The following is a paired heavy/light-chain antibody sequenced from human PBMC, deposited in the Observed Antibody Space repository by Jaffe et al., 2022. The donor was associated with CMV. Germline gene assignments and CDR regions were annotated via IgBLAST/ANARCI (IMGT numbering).Light chain of an antibody. CDR1: QSVSRN. Sequence: EVVMTQSPVTLSVSPGERATLSCRASQSVSRNLAWYQQKPGQAPRLLIYAASTRATDIPARFSGSGSGTEFTLTISSLQSEDFAVYYCQQYDKWRTFGQGTKVEI. J-gene: IGKJ1*01. CDR2: AAS. V-gene: IGKV3-15*01. CDR3: QQYDKWRT.
Heavy chain of an antibody. CDR3: ARDSVAGFDAFEL. CDR2: IYDGGRT. CDR1: GFSVGDSY. V-gene: IGHV3-66*01. D-gene: IGHD6-19*01. Sequence: EVQLVESGGGLVQPGGSLRLSCAASGFSVGDSYMSWVRQPPGKGLEWVSFIYDGGRTYYADSVKDRFAISRDNSRNTLYLHMNSLRAEDTAVYYCARDSVAGFDAFELWGQGTTVIVS. J-gene: IGHJ3*01.